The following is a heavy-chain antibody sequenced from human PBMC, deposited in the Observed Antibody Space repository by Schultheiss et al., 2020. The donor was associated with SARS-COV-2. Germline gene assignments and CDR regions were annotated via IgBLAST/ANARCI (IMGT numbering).Heavy chain of an antibody. CDR3: ARDGGDCTNGVCYTLTYYYYYGMDV. Sequence: GGSLRLSCAASGFTFSSYSMNWVRQAPGKGLEWVSYISSSSSTIYYADSVKGRFTISRDNAKNSLYLQMNSLRAEDTAVYYCARDGGDCTNGVCYTLTYYYYYGMDVWGQGTTVTVSS. V-gene: IGHV3-48*01. CDR2: ISSSSSTI. J-gene: IGHJ6*02. D-gene: IGHD2-8*01. CDR1: GFTFSSYS.